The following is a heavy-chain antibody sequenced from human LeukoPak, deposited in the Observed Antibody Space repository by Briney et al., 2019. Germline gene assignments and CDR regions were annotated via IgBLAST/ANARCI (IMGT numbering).Heavy chain of an antibody. V-gene: IGHV4-34*01. CDR3: ARALDIVVEFDP. J-gene: IGHJ5*02. D-gene: IGHD2-2*03. CDR2: INHSGST. CDR1: GGSFSGYY. Sequence: SETLSLTCAVYGGSFSGYYWSWIRQPPGKGLEWIGEINHSGSTNYNPSLKSRVTISVDTSKNQFSLKLSSVTAADTAVYYCARALDIVVEFDPWRQGTLVTVSS.